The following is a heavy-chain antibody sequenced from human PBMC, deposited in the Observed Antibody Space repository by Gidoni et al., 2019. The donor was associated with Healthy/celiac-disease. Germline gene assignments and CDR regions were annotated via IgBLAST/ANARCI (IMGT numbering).Heavy chain of an antibody. CDR1: GFTFSSYG. CDR2: ISYDGSNK. Sequence: QVQLVESGGGVVQPGRSLRLSCDASGFTFSSYGRHWVRQAPGKGLEWVAVISYDGSNKYYADSVKGRFTISRDNSKNTLYLQMNSLRAEDTAVYYCAKDGGSYYHYYYYYGMDVWGKGTTVTVSS. J-gene: IGHJ6*04. CDR3: AKDGGSYYHYYYYYGMDV. V-gene: IGHV3-30*18. D-gene: IGHD3-10*01.